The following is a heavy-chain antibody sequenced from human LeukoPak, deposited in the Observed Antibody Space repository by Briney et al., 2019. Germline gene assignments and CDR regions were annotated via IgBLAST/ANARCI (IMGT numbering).Heavy chain of an antibody. CDR1: GGSISSISNY. J-gene: IGHJ4*02. CDR2: IYYTGST. Sequence: SETLSLTCTVSGGSISSISNYWGWIRQPPGKGLEWIGSIYYTGSTYNNPSLKSRVTLSIDTSKNQFSLKVSSLTAADTAVYYCARRGSSWFRGYFDYWGQGTLVTVSS. D-gene: IGHD6-13*01. V-gene: IGHV4-39*07. CDR3: ARRGSSWFRGYFDY.